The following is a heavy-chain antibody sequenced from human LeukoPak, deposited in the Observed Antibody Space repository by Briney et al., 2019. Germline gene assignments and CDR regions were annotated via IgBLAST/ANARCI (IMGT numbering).Heavy chain of an antibody. CDR2: ISSNGGST. CDR3: ARGPIGELYSFRFDY. V-gene: IGHV3-64*01. Sequence: QPGGSLRLSCAASGFTFSSYAMHWVRQAPGKGLEYVSAISSNGGSTYYAHSVKGRFTISRDNAKNSLYLQMNSLRAEDTAVYYCARGPIGELYSFRFDYWGQGTLVTVSS. J-gene: IGHJ4*02. CDR1: GFTFSSYA. D-gene: IGHD3-10*01.